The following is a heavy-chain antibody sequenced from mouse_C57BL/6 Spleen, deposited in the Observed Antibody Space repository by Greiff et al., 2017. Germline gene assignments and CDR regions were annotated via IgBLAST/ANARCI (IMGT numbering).Heavy chain of an antibody. CDR1: GYSITSGYY. CDR3: ARDTLRSFAY. J-gene: IGHJ3*01. V-gene: IGHV3-6*01. CDR2: ISYDGSN. Sequence: EVQLQQSGPGLVKPSQSLSLTCSVTGYSITSGYYWNWIRQFPGNKLEWMGYISYDGSNNYNPSLKNRISITRDTSKNQFFLKLNSVTTEDTATYDCARDTLRSFAYWGQGTLVTVSA.